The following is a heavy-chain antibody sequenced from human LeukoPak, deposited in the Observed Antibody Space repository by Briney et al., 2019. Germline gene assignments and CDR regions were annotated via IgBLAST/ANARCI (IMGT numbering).Heavy chain of an antibody. D-gene: IGHD1-26*01. CDR2: IWYDGSNK. CDR3: AKDIYSGSYSIFDY. V-gene: IGHV3-33*06. CDR1: GLTFRNYG. J-gene: IGHJ4*02. Sequence: AGSLRLSCAASGLTFRNYGMHWVRQAPGKGLEWVAIIWYDGSNKYYADSVKGRFTISRDNSKNTLYLQMNSLRAEDTAVYFCAKDIYSGSYSIFDYWGQGTLVTVSS.